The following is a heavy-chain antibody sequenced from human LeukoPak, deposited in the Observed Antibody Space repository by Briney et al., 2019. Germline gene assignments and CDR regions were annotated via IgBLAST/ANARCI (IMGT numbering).Heavy chain of an antibody. J-gene: IGHJ4*02. CDR1: GFTFDDYT. D-gene: IGHD3-3*01. V-gene: IGHV3-43*01. Sequence: GGSLRLSCAASGFTFDDYTMHWVRQAPGKGLEWVSLISWDGGSTYYADSAKGRFTISRDNSKNSLYLQMNSLRTEDTALYYCAKAAYDFWSGYHQNYFDYWGQGTLVTVSS. CDR2: ISWDGGST. CDR3: AKAAYDFWSGYHQNYFDY.